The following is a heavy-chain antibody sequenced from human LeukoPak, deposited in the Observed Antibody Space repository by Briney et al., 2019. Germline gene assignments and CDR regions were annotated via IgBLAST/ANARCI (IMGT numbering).Heavy chain of an antibody. V-gene: IGHV4-39*07. J-gene: IGHJ4*02. Sequence: PSETLSLTCTVSGGSISSSSYYWGWIRQPPGKGLEWIGSIYYSGSTYYNPSLKSRVTISVDTSKNQFSLKLSSVTAADTAVYYCARGPGYSYGFDYWGQGTLVTVSS. CDR1: GGSISSSSYY. CDR3: ARGPGYSYGFDY. D-gene: IGHD5-18*01. CDR2: IYYSGST.